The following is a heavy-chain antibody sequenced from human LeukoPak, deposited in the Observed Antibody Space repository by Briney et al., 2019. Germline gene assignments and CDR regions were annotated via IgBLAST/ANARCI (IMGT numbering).Heavy chain of an antibody. Sequence: PSETLSLTCVVSGYSISSGNYWGWIRQSPGKELEWIESIYHSGSTYYNPSLKSRVTISVDTSKNQFSLKLNSVTAADTAVYYCARARVGAALFDYWGQGTLVTVSS. CDR3: ARARVGAALFDY. J-gene: IGHJ4*02. V-gene: IGHV4-38-2*01. D-gene: IGHD1-26*01. CDR2: IYHSGST. CDR1: GYSISSGNY.